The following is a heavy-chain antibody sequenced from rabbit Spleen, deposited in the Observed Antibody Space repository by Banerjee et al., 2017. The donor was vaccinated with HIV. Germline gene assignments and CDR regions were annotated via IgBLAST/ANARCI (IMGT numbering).Heavy chain of an antibody. CDR1: GFTLSSYY. J-gene: IGHJ4*01. CDR2: IDPVFGIT. V-gene: IGHV1S7*01. D-gene: IGHD8-1*01. CDR3: ARDGAGGSYFAL. Sequence: LLKESGVGLVQPGGSLKLSCKASGFTLSSYYMNWVRQAPGKGLEWIGYIDPVFGITYYASWVNGRFSISRENAQNTVFLQMTSLTAADTATYFCARDGAGGSYFALWGQGTLVTVS.